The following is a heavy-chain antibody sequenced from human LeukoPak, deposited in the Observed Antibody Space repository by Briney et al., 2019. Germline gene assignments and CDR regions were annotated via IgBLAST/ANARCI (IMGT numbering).Heavy chain of an antibody. V-gene: IGHV3-64*02. CDR1: GFTFNIYD. CDR3: VKGKTFDS. Sequence: GGSLRLSCAASGFTFNIYDMHWVRQAPGKGLEYVSAISPNAGRTHYPDSMKGRFTSSRDNSKDTLYLQMGSLRAEDMAVYYCVKGKTFDSWGQGTLVTVSS. J-gene: IGHJ4*02. CDR2: ISPNAGRT. D-gene: IGHD4-23*01.